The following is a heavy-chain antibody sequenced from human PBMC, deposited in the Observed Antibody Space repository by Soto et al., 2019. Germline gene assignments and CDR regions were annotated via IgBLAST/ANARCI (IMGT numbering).Heavy chain of an antibody. CDR3: ARRGQEPRTRPSSLWGSYPATGRPTINDAFDI. Sequence: EVQLLDSGGGLVQPGGSLRLSCAASGFTFSSYGMTWVRQAPGKGLEWVSAISGSGGSTDYADSVKGRFTISRDSSKNTLYLQMNGLRAEDTAIYFCARRGQEPRTRPSSLWGSYPATGRPTINDAFDIWGQGTTVTVSS. J-gene: IGHJ3*02. V-gene: IGHV3-23*01. D-gene: IGHD3-16*01. CDR1: GFTFSSYG. CDR2: ISGSGGST.